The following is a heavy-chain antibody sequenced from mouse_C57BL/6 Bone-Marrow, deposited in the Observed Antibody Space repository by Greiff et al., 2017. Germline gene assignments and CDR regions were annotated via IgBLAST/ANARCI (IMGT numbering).Heavy chain of an antibody. J-gene: IGHJ3*01. Sequence: QVQLKESGAELVMPGASVKLSCKASGYTFTSYWMHWVKQRPGQGLEWIGEIDPSDSYTNYNQKFKGKSTLTVDKSSSTAYMQLSSLTSEDSAVYYCARPYSNYTWFAYWGQGTLVTVSA. CDR1: GYTFTSYW. CDR2: IDPSDSYT. CDR3: ARPYSNYTWFAY. D-gene: IGHD2-5*01. V-gene: IGHV1-69*01.